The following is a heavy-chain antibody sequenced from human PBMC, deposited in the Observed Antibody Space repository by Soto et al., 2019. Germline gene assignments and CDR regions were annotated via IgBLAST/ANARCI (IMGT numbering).Heavy chain of an antibody. Sequence: GGSLRLSCAASGLTFINAWMNWVRQAPGKGLEWVGRIKSKKDGGATEYSATVKDRFTISRDDSKDTLYLQMNSLKTEDTGVYYCTTDAEWGIWGQGTLVTVSS. V-gene: IGHV3-15*07. D-gene: IGHD2-8*01. J-gene: IGHJ4*02. CDR1: GLTFINAW. CDR2: IKSKKDGGAT. CDR3: TTDAEWGI.